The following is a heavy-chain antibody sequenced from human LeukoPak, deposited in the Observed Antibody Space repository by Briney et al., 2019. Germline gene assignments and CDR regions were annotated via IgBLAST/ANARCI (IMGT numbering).Heavy chain of an antibody. V-gene: IGHV4-59*01. CDR1: GGSMNSYY. J-gene: IGHJ3*02. Sequence: SETLSLTCSVSGGSMNSYYWSWIRQSPGKGLEWIGYIYYSGSTNYSPSLKSRVTISVDTSKNQFSLKLSSVTAADTAMYYCARDHSSGWYRGAFDIWGQGTRLTVSS. CDR2: IYYSGST. D-gene: IGHD6-19*01. CDR3: ARDHSSGWYRGAFDI.